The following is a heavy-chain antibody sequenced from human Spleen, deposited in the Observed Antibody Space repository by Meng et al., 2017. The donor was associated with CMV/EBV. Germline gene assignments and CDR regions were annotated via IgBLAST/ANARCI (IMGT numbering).Heavy chain of an antibody. CDR1: GDSFSNYA. D-gene: IGHD2-2*01. Sequence: SVKVSCKASGDSFSNYAISWVRQAPGQGLEWMGGFIPGFGTPDYAQRFQGRVTIITDKSTSTAYMELSSLRSEDTAVYYCGRDCSSNSCWFDPWGQGTLVTVSS. CDR2: FIPGFGTP. CDR3: GRDCSSNSCWFDP. J-gene: IGHJ5*02. V-gene: IGHV1-69*05.